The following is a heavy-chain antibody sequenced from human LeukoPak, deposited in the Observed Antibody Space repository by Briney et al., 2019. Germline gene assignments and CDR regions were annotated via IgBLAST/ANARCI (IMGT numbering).Heavy chain of an antibody. CDR1: GFTFSSYS. J-gene: IGHJ4*02. CDR3: ARDRDYDFWSGYVDY. V-gene: IGHV3-48*01. CDR2: ISSSSTI. Sequence: PGGSLRLSCAASGFTFSSYSMNWVRQAPGKGLEWVSYISSSSTIYYADSVKGRLTISRDNAKNSLYLQMNSLRAEDTAVYYCARDRDYDFWSGYVDYWGQGTLVTVSS. D-gene: IGHD3-3*01.